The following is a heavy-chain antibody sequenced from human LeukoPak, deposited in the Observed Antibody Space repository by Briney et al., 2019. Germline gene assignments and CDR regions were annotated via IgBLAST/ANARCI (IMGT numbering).Heavy chain of an antibody. CDR1: GYTFTSYY. CDR2: INPSGGST. J-gene: IGHJ3*02. V-gene: IGHV1-46*01. D-gene: IGHD5-24*01. CDR3: ARGGSRDGLRGDAFDI. Sequence: ASVKVSCKASGYTFTSYYMHWVRQANGQGLEWMGIINPSGGSTSYAQKFQGRVTMTRDMSTSTVYMELSSLRSEDTAVYYCARGGSRDGLRGDAFDIWGQGTMVTVSS.